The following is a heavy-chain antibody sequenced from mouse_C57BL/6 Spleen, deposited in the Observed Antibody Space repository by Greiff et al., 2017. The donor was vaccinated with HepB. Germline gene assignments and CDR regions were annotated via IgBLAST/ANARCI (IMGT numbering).Heavy chain of an antibody. CDR2: IDPSDSYT. V-gene: IGHV1-50*01. J-gene: IGHJ4*01. CDR3: ARGGLRRYYAMDY. Sequence: VKPGASVKLSCKASGYTFTSYWMQWVKQRPGQGLEWIGEIDPSDSYTNYNQKFKGKATLTVDTSSSTAYMQLSSLTSEDSAVYYCARGGLRRYYAMDYWGQGTSVTVSS. D-gene: IGHD2-4*01. CDR1: GYTFTSYW.